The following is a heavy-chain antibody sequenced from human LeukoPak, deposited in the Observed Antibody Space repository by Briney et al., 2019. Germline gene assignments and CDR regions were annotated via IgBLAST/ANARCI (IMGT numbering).Heavy chain of an antibody. Sequence: SETLSLTCTVSGGSMSSYYWSWIRQPPGKGLEWIGYIYYSGSTNYNPSLKSRVTISVDTSKDQFSLKLSSVTAADTAVYYCARRSIVGATSAGNAFDIWGQGTMVTVSS. CDR1: GGSMSSYY. V-gene: IGHV4-59*08. CDR2: IYYSGST. D-gene: IGHD1-26*01. J-gene: IGHJ3*02. CDR3: ARRSIVGATSAGNAFDI.